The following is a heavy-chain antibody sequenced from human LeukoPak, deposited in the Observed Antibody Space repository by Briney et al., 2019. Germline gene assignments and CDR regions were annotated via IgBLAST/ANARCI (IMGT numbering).Heavy chain of an antibody. CDR3: ARMEIYWYYFDY. J-gene: IGHJ4*02. V-gene: IGHV3-23*01. Sequence: HPGGSLRLSCAAPGFTFNNYAMGWARQAPGKGLDWVSGIGAGGDSTFYPDSVRGRFTISRDNSKNTLYLQMNSLRAEDTALYYCARMEIYWYYFDYWGQGTLVTVSS. CDR1: GFTFNNYA. CDR2: IGAGGDST. D-gene: IGHD2-8*02.